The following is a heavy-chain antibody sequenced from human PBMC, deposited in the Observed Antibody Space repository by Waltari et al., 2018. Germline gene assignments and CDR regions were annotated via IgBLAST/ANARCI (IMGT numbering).Heavy chain of an antibody. D-gene: IGHD5-12*01. CDR1: GDTFSSYA. CDR2: IIPIFGTA. J-gene: IGHJ4*02. Sequence: VQLVQSGAEVKQPGSSVTVSCKASGDTFSSYAISGVRQAPGQGLEWMGGIIPIFGTANYAQKFQGRVTITADESTSTAYMELSSLRSEDTAVYYCATPGGYDYEFDYWGQGTLVTVSS. V-gene: IGHV1-69*13. CDR3: ATPGGYDYEFDY.